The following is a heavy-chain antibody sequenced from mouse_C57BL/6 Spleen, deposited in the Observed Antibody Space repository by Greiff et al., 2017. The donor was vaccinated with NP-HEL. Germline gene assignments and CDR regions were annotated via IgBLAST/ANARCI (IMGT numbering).Heavy chain of an antibody. CDR1: GYAFTNYL. J-gene: IGHJ4*01. CDR3: ARQSNLYYYGSSYEAMDY. Sequence: VQLQQSGAELVRPGTSVKVSCKASGYAFTNYLIEWVKQRPGQGLEWIGVINPGSGGTNYNEKFKGKATLTADKSSSTAYMQLSSLTSEDSAVYFCARQSNLYYYGSSYEAMDYWGQGTSVTVSS. V-gene: IGHV1-54*01. D-gene: IGHD1-1*01. CDR2: INPGSGGT.